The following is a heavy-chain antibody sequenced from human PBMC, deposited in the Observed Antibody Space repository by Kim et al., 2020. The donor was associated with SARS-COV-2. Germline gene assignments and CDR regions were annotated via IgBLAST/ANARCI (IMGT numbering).Heavy chain of an antibody. V-gene: IGHV1-18*04. CDR1: GYTFTSYG. Sequence: ASVKVSCKASGYTFTSYGISWVRQAPGQGLEWMGWISAYNGNTNYAQKLRGRVTMTTDTSTSTAYMELRSLRSDDTAVYYCARDPYCSGGSCYSDYWGQGTLVTVSS. CDR3: ARDPYCSGGSCYSDY. J-gene: IGHJ4*02. CDR2: ISAYNGNT. D-gene: IGHD2-15*01.